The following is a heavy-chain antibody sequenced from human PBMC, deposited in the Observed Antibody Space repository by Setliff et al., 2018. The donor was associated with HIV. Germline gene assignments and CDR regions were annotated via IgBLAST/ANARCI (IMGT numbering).Heavy chain of an antibody. D-gene: IGHD6-19*01. V-gene: IGHV1-18*01. Sequence: ASVKVSCKASGYIFTSYGISWVRRAPGQGLEWMGWISGNNGKTNYAQNFQGRVTVTTDTSTSTVYMELRSLRSDDTAVYFCARVPYRSAWFSGGHDAFDIWGQGTMVTVSS. CDR2: ISGNNGKT. CDR3: ARVPYRSAWFSGGHDAFDI. J-gene: IGHJ3*02. CDR1: GYIFTSYG.